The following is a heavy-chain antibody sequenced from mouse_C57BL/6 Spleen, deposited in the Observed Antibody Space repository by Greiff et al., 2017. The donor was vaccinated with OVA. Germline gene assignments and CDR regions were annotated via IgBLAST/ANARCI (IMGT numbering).Heavy chain of an antibody. D-gene: IGHD2-3*01. CDR1: GFTFSSYA. Sequence: DVHLVESGEGLVKPGGSLKLSCAASGFTFSSYAMSWVRQTPEKRLEWVAYISSGGDYIYYAATVKGGFTISRDNARNTLYLQMSSLKSEDTAMYYCTRVPSDGYYPYWGQGTLVTVSA. CDR2: ISSGGDYI. CDR3: TRVPSDGYYPY. J-gene: IGHJ3*01. V-gene: IGHV5-9-1*02.